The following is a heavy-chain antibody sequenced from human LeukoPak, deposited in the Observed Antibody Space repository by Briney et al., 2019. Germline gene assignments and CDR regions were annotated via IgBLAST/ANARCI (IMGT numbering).Heavy chain of an antibody. CDR3: ATRVGYYFDY. CDR2: IRYDGSNK. J-gene: IGHJ4*02. V-gene: IGHV3-30*02. D-gene: IGHD2-2*01. CDR1: GFTFSSYG. Sequence: PRGSLRLSCAASGFTFSSYGMHWVRQAPGKGLEWVAFIRYDGSNKYYADSVKGRFTISRDNSKNTLYLQMNSLRAEDTAVYYCATRVGYYFDYWGQGTLVTVSS.